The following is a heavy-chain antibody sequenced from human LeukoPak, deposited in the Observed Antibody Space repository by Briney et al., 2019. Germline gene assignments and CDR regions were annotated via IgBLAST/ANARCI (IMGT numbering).Heavy chain of an antibody. CDR2: IYSGGST. D-gene: IGHD6-13*01. V-gene: IGHV3-66*01. CDR1: GFTVSNNY. J-gene: IGHJ3*02. CDR3: AREGYSSSWYAAFDI. Sequence: GGSLRLSCAASGFTVSNNYMTWVRQAPGKGLEWVSVIYSGGSTYYADSVKGRFTISRDNSKNTVYLEMNSLRAEDTAVYYCAREGYSSSWYAAFDIWGQGTMVTVSS.